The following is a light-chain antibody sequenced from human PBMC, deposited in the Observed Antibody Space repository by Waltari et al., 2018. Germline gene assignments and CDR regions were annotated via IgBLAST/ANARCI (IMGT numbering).Light chain of an antibody. CDR3: QQYSTFPPT. V-gene: IGKV1-16*02. J-gene: IGKJ4*01. Sequence: HMTKSPSSLSPSVGGRVILPCRASQAISTFLAGFQLKPGKAAKSLIYAASTLQTGVSSNFSGSGSGTDFTLTISSLQPGDCATYYCQQYSTFPPTFGGGTRVEI. CDR2: AAS. CDR1: QAISTF.